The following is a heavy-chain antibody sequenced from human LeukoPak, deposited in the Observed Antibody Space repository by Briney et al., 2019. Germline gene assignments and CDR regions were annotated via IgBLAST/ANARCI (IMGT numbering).Heavy chain of an antibody. Sequence: ASVEVSCKASGYTFTSYGISWVRQAPGQGLEWMGWINPNNGDTNYAQKFQGRVTMTRDTSISTAYMELSRLKSDDTAVYSCASGRDYDDERGAFDIWGQGTMVTVSS. CDR2: INPNNGDT. CDR3: ASGRDYDDERGAFDI. J-gene: IGHJ3*02. CDR1: GYTFTSYG. V-gene: IGHV1-2*02. D-gene: IGHD4-17*01.